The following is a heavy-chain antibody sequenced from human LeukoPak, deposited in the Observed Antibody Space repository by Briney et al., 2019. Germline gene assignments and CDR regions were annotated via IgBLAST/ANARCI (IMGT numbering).Heavy chain of an antibody. CDR3: ASNTNYYENTGHYVFDS. CDR1: GFSVSSKY. CDR2: IYSGDTT. D-gene: IGHD3-22*01. J-gene: IGHJ4*02. V-gene: IGHV3-53*01. Sequence: GGSLRLSCAASGFSVSSKYMSWVRQAPGKGLEWVSVIYSGDTTYYADSVKGRFTISRDSSKNTLYLQMNSLRVEDTAVYYCASNTNYYENTGHYVFDSWGQGTLVTVSS.